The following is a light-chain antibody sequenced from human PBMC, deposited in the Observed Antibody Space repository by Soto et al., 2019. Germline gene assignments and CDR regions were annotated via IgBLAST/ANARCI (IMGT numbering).Light chain of an antibody. V-gene: IGLV1-40*01. CDR2: GNR. Sequence: QSVLTQPPSVSGAPGQRVTISCTGNNSNLGAGYDVHWYQQLPGAAPKLVVFGNRNRPSGVPERFSGSKSGTSASLAITGLQADDEADYYCQAYDYCLTAFVFGGGTKLTVL. CDR1: NSNLGAGYD. CDR3: QAYDYCLTAFV. J-gene: IGLJ2*01.